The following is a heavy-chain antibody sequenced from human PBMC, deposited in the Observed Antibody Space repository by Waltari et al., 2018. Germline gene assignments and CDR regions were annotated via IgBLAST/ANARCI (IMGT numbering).Heavy chain of an antibody. CDR2: IGTAGDT. CDR3: ARDRGLYGMDV. Sequence: EVQLVESGGGLVQPGGSLSLSCEASGFTFSIYDMHWVRQATGKVLEWVSAIGTAGDTYYPGSVKGRFTISRENAKNSLYLQMNSLRAGDTAVYYCARDRGLYGMDVWGQGTTVTVSS. V-gene: IGHV3-13*01. J-gene: IGHJ6*02. CDR1: GFTFSIYD.